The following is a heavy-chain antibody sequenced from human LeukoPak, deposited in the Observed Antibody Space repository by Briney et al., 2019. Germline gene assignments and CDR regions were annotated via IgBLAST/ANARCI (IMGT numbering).Heavy chain of an antibody. CDR2: IKKDGSEK. D-gene: IGHD1-26*01. CDR1: GFTFSSYW. CDR3: ARETTKDAFDI. Sequence: GGSLRLSCAASGFTFSSYWMSWVRQAPGKGLEWVANIKKDGSEKYYVDSVKGRFTISRDNAKNSLYLQMNSLRAEDTAVYYCARETTKDAFDIWGQGTMVTVSS. V-gene: IGHV3-7*01. J-gene: IGHJ3*02.